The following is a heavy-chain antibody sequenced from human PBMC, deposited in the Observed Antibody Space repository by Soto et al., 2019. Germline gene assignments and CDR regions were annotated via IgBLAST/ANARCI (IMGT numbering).Heavy chain of an antibody. CDR3: ARLTYDHDSNGYYFDY. Sequence: ASVKVSCKASGYTFTSYKIRWVRQAPGQGLEWMGWISAYNGNTNYTQKLQGRVTMTTDTSTITAYMEMRSLSSDDTAVYDCARLTYDHDSNGYYFDYWGQGTLVTVSS. V-gene: IGHV1-18*01. CDR2: ISAYNGNT. D-gene: IGHD3-22*01. J-gene: IGHJ4*02. CDR1: GYTFTSYK.